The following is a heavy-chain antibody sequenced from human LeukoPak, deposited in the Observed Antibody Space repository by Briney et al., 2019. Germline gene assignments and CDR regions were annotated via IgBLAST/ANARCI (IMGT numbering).Heavy chain of an antibody. CDR1: GFTFDDYA. D-gene: IGHD3-10*01. CDR2: ISWNSGSI. J-gene: IGHJ4*02. Sequence: PGRSLRLSCAASGFTFDDYAMHWVRQAPGKGLEWVSGISWNSGSIGYADSVKGRFTISRDNAKNSLYLQMNSLRAEDTALYYCAKDMLYYGSGSPFDYWGQGTLVTVSS. CDR3: AKDMLYYGSGSPFDY. V-gene: IGHV3-9*01.